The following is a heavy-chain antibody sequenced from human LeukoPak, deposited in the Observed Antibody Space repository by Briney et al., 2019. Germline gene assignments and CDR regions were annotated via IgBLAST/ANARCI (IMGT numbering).Heavy chain of an antibody. Sequence: PSETLSLTCTVSGGSISSSLYYYGCTRQSPGKGVEWIGCFYSTGSPYYTPSLKSPVTIYVETSKHTVSVKVGCVTAADTAVYYCAARYSRTYYWHSWGQGTLVTVSS. CDR2: FYSTGSP. CDR3: AARYSRTYYWHS. V-gene: IGHV4-39*01. J-gene: IGHJ4*02. CDR1: GGSISSSLYY. D-gene: IGHD1-26*01.